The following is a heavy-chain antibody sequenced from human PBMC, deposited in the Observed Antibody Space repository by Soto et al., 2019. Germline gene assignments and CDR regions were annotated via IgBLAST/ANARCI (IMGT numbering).Heavy chain of an antibody. D-gene: IGHD3-22*01. CDR3: ARRPNYYDSSRNWFDP. Sequence: QLQLQESGSRLVKPSQTLSLTCAVSGDSISSGGYSWNWIRQPPGKGMEWIGYIYHSGSTNYNPSLKSRVTISVDRSKNQFSLKLSSVTAADTAVYYCARRPNYYDSSRNWFDPWGQGTLVTVSS. J-gene: IGHJ5*02. CDR1: GDSISSGGYS. V-gene: IGHV4-30-2*01. CDR2: IYHSGST.